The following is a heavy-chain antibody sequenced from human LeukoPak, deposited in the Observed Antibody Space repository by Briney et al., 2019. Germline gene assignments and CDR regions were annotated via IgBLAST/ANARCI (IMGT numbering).Heavy chain of an antibody. V-gene: IGHV4-61*02. Sequence: SETLSLTCTVSGGSISSGTYYWSWVRQPAGKGLEWIGRIYSSGSTNYNPSLKSRVTISVDPSKNQFSLKLSSVTAADTAVYYCARDLLHRGYAFDIWGQGTMVTVSS. CDR3: ARDLLHRGYAFDI. J-gene: IGHJ3*02. CDR2: IYSSGST. D-gene: IGHD5-12*01. CDR1: GGSISSGTYY.